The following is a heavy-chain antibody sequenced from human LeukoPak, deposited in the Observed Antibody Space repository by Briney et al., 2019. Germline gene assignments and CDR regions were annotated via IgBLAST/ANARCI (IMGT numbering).Heavy chain of an antibody. D-gene: IGHD3-10*01. Sequence: GGSLRLSCAASGFTFSSYRMSWVRQAPGKGLEWVANIKQDGSEKYYVDSVKGRFTISRDNAKNSLYLQMNSLRAEDTAVYYCASDMASITMVRGVSFDYWGQGTLVTVSS. J-gene: IGHJ4*02. CDR2: IKQDGSEK. CDR3: ASDMASITMVRGVSFDY. CDR1: GFTFSSYR. V-gene: IGHV3-7*03.